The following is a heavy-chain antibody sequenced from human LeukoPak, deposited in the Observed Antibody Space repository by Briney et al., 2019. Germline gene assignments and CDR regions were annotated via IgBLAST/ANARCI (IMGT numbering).Heavy chain of an antibody. CDR2: INSDGSST. J-gene: IGHJ4*02. CDR1: GFTFSSYW. Sequence: GGSLRLSCAASGFTFSSYWMHWVRQAPGKGLVWVSRINSDGSSTSYADSVKGRFTISRDNSKNTLYLQMNSLRAEDTAIYYCAKDLVTGSLDYWGQGTLVTVSS. V-gene: IGHV3-74*01. D-gene: IGHD3-10*01. CDR3: AKDLVTGSLDY.